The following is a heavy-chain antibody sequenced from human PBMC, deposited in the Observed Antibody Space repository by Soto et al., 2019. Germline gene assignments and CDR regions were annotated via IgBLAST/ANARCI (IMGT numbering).Heavy chain of an antibody. V-gene: IGHV4-39*01. CDR1: GGSISSSSYY. CDR2: IYYSGST. CDR3: ARPYYYYDSSGYYSGHFDY. J-gene: IGHJ4*02. Sequence: SETLSLTCTVSGGSISSSSYYWGWIRQPPGKGLEWIGSIYYSGSTYYNPSLKSRVTISVDTSKNQFSLKLSSVTAADTAVYYCARPYYYYDSSGYYSGHFDYRSQGTLVTVSS. D-gene: IGHD3-22*01.